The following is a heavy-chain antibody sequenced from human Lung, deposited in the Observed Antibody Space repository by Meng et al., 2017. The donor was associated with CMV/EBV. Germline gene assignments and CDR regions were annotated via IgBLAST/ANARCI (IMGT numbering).Heavy chain of an antibody. Sequence: LRLXCTVSGGSISSGGYYWSWIRQHPGKGLEWIGYIYYSGSTYYNPSLKSRVTISVDTSKNQFSLKLSSVTAADTAVYYCARTHDSSGYFLFDYWGQGTXVTVSS. D-gene: IGHD3-22*01. V-gene: IGHV4-31*03. CDR2: IYYSGST. CDR3: ARTHDSSGYFLFDY. J-gene: IGHJ4*02. CDR1: GGSISSGGYY.